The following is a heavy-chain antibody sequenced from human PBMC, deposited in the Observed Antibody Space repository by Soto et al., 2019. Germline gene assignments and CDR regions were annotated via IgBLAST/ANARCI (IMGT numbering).Heavy chain of an antibody. J-gene: IGHJ3*02. CDR3: AKGGLRHDAFDI. CDR2: ISGSGGST. V-gene: IGHV3-23*01. Sequence: GESLKISCAASGFTFSSYAMSWVRQAPGKGLEWVSAISGSGGSTYYADSVKGRFTISRDNSKNTLYLQMNSLRAEDTAVYYCAKGGLRHDAFDIWGQGTMVTVSS. CDR1: GFTFSSYA.